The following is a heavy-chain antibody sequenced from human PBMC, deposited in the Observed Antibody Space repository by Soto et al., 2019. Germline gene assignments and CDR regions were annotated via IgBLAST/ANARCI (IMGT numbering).Heavy chain of an antibody. Sequence: GGSLRLSCAASGFSFVNYAMNWVRQAPGKGLEWVSGLSGSGTSTYYADSVKGRFAISRDNSRDTLFLQMNSLTADDTAVYYCAKATTNGGWFNPFDSWGQGALVTVSS. V-gene: IGHV3-23*01. CDR1: GFSFVNYA. CDR2: LSGSGTST. D-gene: IGHD6-19*01. CDR3: AKATTNGGWFNPFDS. J-gene: IGHJ4*02.